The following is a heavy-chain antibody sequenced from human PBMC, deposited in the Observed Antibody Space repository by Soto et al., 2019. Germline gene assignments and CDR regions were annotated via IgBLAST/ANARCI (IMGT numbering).Heavy chain of an antibody. J-gene: IGHJ6*02. CDR2: IYYSGSA. CDR3: ARHCSRSTCYSYGMDV. D-gene: IGHD2-2*01. V-gene: IGHV4-39*01. CDR1: GGSISSSNYY. Sequence: SETLSLTCTVSGGSISSSNYYWGWIRQPPGKGLEWIGNIYYSGSAYYNPSLKSRVTISVDTSKNQFSLKLSSVTAADTVVYYCARHCSRSTCYSYGMDVWGQGTTVTVSS.